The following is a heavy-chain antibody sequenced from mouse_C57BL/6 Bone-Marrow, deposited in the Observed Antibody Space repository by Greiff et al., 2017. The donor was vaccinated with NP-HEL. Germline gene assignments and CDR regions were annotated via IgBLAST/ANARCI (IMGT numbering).Heavy chain of an antibody. V-gene: IGHV5-9*01. J-gene: IGHJ1*03. CDR3: ARAIYYDYDDFDV. CDR1: GFTFSSYT. CDR2: ISGGGGNT. Sequence: EVKLVESGGGLVKPGGSLKLSCAASGFTFSSYTMSWVRQTPEKSLEWVATISGGGGNTYYPDSVKGRFTISRDNAKNTLYLQMSSLRSEDTALYYCARAIYYDYDDFDVWGTGTTVTVSS. D-gene: IGHD2-4*01.